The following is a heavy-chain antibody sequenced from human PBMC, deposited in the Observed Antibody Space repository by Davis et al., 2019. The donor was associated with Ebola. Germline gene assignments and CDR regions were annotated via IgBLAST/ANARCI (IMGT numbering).Heavy chain of an antibody. V-gene: IGHV5-10-1*01. D-gene: IGHD2-2*01. Sequence: GESLKISCKGSGYTFTSYWISWVRQMPGKGLEWTGRIDPGDSYTNYSPSFQGHVTISADKSISTAYLQWSSLKASDTAMYYCARHGLVVVPAAVAPDVWGKGTTVTVSS. CDR3: ARHGLVVVPAAVAPDV. J-gene: IGHJ6*04. CDR2: IDPGDSYT. CDR1: GYTFTSYW.